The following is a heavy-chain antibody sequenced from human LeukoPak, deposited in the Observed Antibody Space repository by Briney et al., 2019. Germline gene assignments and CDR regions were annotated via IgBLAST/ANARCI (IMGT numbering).Heavy chain of an antibody. J-gene: IGHJ4*02. CDR2: INGARIST. CDR1: GFTFSTYF. CDR3: GREHYGPDY. Sequence: PGGSLRLSCAASGFTFSTYFMDWVRQAPGKGLVWVSRINGARISTNYADSVMGRFTISRDNAKNTLYLQMNSLRAEDTAVYYCGREHYGPDYWGQGTLVTVS. V-gene: IGHV3-74*01. D-gene: IGHD4-17*01.